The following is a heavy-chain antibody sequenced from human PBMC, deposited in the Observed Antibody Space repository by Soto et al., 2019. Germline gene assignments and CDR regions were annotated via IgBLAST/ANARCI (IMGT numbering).Heavy chain of an antibody. V-gene: IGHV4-39*01. CDR2: IYYSGST. J-gene: IGHJ5*02. Sequence: QLQLQESGPGLVKPSETLSLTCTVSGGSISSSSYYWGWIRQPPGKGLEWIGSIYYSGSTYYNPSLKSRVTISVDTSKNQSSLKLSSVTAADTAVYYCARHQWGGPLNSGLPDMEFDPWGQGSLVTVSS. CDR3: ARHQWGGPLNSGLPDMEFDP. CDR1: GGSISSSSYY. D-gene: IGHD5-12*01.